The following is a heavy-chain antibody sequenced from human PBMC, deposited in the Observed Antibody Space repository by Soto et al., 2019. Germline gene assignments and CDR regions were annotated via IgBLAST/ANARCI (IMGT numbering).Heavy chain of an antibody. CDR2: VYHTGTT. Sequence: SETLSLTCVVFGGPVIGDDLYWSWIRHLPGKGLEWIANVYHTGTTYYNPSLKSRVPMSVDTSQNQFSLILASVTAADTAVYYCARALVTDYNSRDYHYYFAMDVWGQGTSVTVSS. CDR1: GGPVIGDDLY. CDR3: ARALVTDYNSRDYHYYFAMDV. V-gene: IGHV4-31*02. J-gene: IGHJ6*02. D-gene: IGHD3-22*01.